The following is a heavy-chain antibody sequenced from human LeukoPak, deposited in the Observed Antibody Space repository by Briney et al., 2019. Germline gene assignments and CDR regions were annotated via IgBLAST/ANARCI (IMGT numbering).Heavy chain of an antibody. CDR3: AKDTSSSWYVADNWFDP. CDR2: ISWNSGSI. CDR1: GFTFDDYA. Sequence: GRSLRLSCAASGFTFDDYAMHWVRQAPGKGLEWVSGISWNSGSIGYADPVKGRFTISRDNAKNSLYLQMNSLRAEDTALYYCAKDTSSSWYVADNWFDPWGQGTLVTVSS. V-gene: IGHV3-9*01. D-gene: IGHD6-13*01. J-gene: IGHJ5*02.